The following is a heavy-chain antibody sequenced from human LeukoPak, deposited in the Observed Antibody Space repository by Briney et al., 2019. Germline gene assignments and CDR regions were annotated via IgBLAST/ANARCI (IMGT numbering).Heavy chain of an antibody. CDR3: AKVGSSSWFDY. J-gene: IGHJ4*02. D-gene: IGHD6-13*01. V-gene: IGHV3-23*01. CDR1: GLTFSSSA. Sequence: PGGSLRLSCAASGLTFSSSAMSWVRQAPGKGLEWVSAISGSGGSTYYADSVKGRFTISRDNSKNTMYLQMNSLRAEDTAVYYCAKVGSSSWFDYWGQGTLVSVSS. CDR2: ISGSGGST.